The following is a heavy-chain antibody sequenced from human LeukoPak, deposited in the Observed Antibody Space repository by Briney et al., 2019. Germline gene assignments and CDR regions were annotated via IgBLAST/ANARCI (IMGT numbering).Heavy chain of an antibody. Sequence: ASVKVSCEASGYTFTSYDINWVRQATGQGLEWMGWMNPNSGNTGYAQKFQGRVTMTRNTSISTAYMELSSLRSEDTAVYYCARGAGLSNYYYYYYMDVWGKGTTVTISS. D-gene: IGHD2/OR15-2a*01. CDR3: ARGAGLSNYYYYYYMDV. V-gene: IGHV1-8*01. J-gene: IGHJ6*03. CDR1: GYTFTSYD. CDR2: MNPNSGNT.